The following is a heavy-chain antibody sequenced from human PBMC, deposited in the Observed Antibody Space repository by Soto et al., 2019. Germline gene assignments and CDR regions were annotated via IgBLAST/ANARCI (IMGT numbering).Heavy chain of an antibody. V-gene: IGHV4-30-2*01. CDR2: IYHSGST. CDR3: ARDQLEGNWFDP. Sequence: QLQLQESGSGLVGPSQTLSLTCAVSGGSISSGGYSWNWIRQPPGKGLEWIGYIYHSGSTLYNPSLKSRVXXXVXXSKNQFSLKLSSVTAADTAVYYCARDQLEGNWFDPWGQGTLVTVSS. CDR1: GGSISSGGYS. D-gene: IGHD1-1*01. J-gene: IGHJ5*02.